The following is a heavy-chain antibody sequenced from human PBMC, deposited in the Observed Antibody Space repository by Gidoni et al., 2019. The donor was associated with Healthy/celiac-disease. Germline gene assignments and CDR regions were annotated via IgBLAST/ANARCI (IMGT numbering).Heavy chain of an antibody. CDR3: ARDNGDYVFDY. CDR1: RFTFSSYA. V-gene: IGHV3-30-3*01. CDR2: ISYDGSNK. J-gene: IGHJ4*02. Sequence: QVQLVESGGGVVQPGRSLRLSCAASRFTFSSYAMHWVGQAPGKGMEWVAVISYDGSNKYYADSVKGRFTISRDNSKNTLYLQMNSLRAEDTAVYYCARDNGDYVFDYWGQGTLVTVSS. D-gene: IGHD4-17*01.